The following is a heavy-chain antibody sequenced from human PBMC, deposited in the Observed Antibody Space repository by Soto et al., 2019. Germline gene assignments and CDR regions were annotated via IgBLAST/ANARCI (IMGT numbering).Heavy chain of an antibody. Sequence: EVQLVESGGGLVQPGGSLRLSCAASGFTFSSYSMNWVRQAPGKGLEWVSYISSSSSTIYYADSVKGRFTISRDNAKNSLYLQMNSLRDEDTAVYYCATKGAGDCSGGSRSFFDYWGQGTLVTVSS. CDR1: GFTFSSYS. J-gene: IGHJ4*02. V-gene: IGHV3-48*02. CDR3: ATKGAGDCSGGSRSFFDY. CDR2: ISSSSSTI. D-gene: IGHD2-15*01.